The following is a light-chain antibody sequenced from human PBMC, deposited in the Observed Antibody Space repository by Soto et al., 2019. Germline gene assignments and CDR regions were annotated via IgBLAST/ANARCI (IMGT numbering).Light chain of an antibody. CDR2: GAS. J-gene: IGKJ1*01. CDR1: QSVSSSY. V-gene: IGKV3-20*01. Sequence: ETVLSQSPGTLSLSPGESGTLSCRASQSVSSSYLAWYQQKPGQAPRLLIYGASSRATGIPDRFSGSGSGTDFTLTISRLEPEDFAVYYCQQYGSPFGQGTKVDIK. CDR3: QQYGSP.